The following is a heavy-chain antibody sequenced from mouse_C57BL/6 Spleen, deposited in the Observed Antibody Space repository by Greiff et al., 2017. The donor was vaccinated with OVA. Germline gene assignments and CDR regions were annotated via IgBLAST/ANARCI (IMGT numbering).Heavy chain of an antibody. D-gene: IGHD2-4*01. CDR1: GYTFTSYW. CDR2: IDPSDSYT. Sequence: QVQLQQPGAELVMPGASVKLSCKASGYTFTSYWMHWVKQRPGQGLEWIGEIDPSDSYTNYNQKFKGKSTLTVDKSSSTAYMQLSSLTSEDSAVFYCAREDDYDKRTWFAYWGQGTLVTVSA. J-gene: IGHJ3*01. V-gene: IGHV1-69*01. CDR3: AREDDYDKRTWFAY.